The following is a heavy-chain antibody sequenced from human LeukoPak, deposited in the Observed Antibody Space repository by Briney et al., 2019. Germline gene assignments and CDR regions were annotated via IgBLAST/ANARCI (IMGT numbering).Heavy chain of an antibody. CDR1: GFTFSSND. J-gene: IGHJ4*02. V-gene: IGHV3-30*18. CDR2: ISYDGGNK. D-gene: IGHD3-22*01. Sequence: GRSLRLSCAASGFTFSSNDIHWVRQAPGKGLEWVVVISYDGGNKYYADSVKGRFAISRDNSKNTLYLQMNSLRAEDTAVYYCAKGTHYYDSSGYWGAFDIWGQGTLVTVSS. CDR3: AKGTHYYDSSGYWGAFDI.